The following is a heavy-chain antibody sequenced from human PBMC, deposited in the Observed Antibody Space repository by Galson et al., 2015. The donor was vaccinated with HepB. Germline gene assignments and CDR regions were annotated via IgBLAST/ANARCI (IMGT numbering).Heavy chain of an antibody. J-gene: IGHJ4*02. CDR1: TFIFSTYS. V-gene: IGHV3-48*04. D-gene: IGHD5-12*01. CDR3: VFLRGNDLKPLDY. CDR2: ISSSSATI. Sequence: SLRLSCAASTFIFSTYSMNWVRQASGKGLEWLSYISSSSATIYYADSVKGRFTISRDSAKNSLYLQMNSLRAEGTAVYYCVFLRGNDLKPLDYWGQGILATVSS.